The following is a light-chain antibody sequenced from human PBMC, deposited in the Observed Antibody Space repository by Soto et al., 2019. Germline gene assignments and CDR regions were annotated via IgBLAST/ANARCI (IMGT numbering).Light chain of an antibody. Sequence: QSALTQPASVSGSPGQSITISCTGTSSDVGGYNYVYWYQQHPGKAPKLMIYDVSNRPSGVSNRFSGSKSGNTASLTISGLQAKDEADYYCSSYTSSSTLVVFCGGTKLTVL. J-gene: IGLJ2*01. V-gene: IGLV2-14*01. CDR1: SSDVGGYNY. CDR3: SSYTSSSTLVV. CDR2: DVS.